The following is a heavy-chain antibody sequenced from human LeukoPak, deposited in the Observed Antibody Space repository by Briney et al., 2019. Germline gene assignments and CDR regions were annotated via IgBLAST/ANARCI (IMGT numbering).Heavy chain of an antibody. J-gene: IGHJ4*02. CDR2: ISSSSSYI. Sequence: GGSLRLSCAASGFTFSSYSMNWVRQAPGKGLEWVSSISSSSSYIYYADSVKGRFTISRDNAKNSLYPQMNSLRAEDTAVYYCARDLIAAFDYWGQGTLVTVSS. V-gene: IGHV3-21*01. CDR1: GFTFSSYS. CDR3: ARDLIAAFDY. D-gene: IGHD6-6*01.